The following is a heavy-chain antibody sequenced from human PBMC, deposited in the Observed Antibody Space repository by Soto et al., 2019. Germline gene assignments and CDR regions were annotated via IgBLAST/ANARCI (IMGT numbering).Heavy chain of an antibody. CDR1: GGSFSGYY. Sequence: LSLTCAVYGGSFSGYYWSLIRQPPGKGLEWIGEINHSGSTNYNPSLKSRVTISVDTSKNQFSLKLSSVTAADTAVYYCARGGGYSLDYWGQGTLVTVSS. CDR2: INHSGST. V-gene: IGHV4-34*01. J-gene: IGHJ4*02. CDR3: ARGGGYSLDY. D-gene: IGHD6-13*01.